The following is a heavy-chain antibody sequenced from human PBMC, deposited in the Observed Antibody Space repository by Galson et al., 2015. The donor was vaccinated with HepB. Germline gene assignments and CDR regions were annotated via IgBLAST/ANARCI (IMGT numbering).Heavy chain of an antibody. Sequence: SVKVSCKASGYTFTSYAMNWVRQAPGQGLEWMGWINTNTGNPTYAQGFTGRFVFSLDTSVSTAYLQISSLKAEDTAVYYCARGLVYDFWSGYPIGDYYYYYGMDVWGQGTTVTVSS. CDR2: INTNTGNP. CDR1: GYTFTSYA. J-gene: IGHJ6*02. V-gene: IGHV7-4-1*02. D-gene: IGHD3-3*01. CDR3: ARGLVYDFWSGYPIGDYYYYYGMDV.